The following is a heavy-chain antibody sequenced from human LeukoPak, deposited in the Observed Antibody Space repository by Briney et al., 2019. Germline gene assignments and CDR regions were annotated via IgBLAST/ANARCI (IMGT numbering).Heavy chain of an antibody. CDR3: ARCCLYDILTGGHYYMDV. J-gene: IGHJ6*03. CDR2: INPNSGGT. D-gene: IGHD3-9*01. V-gene: IGHV1-2*02. CDR1: GYTFTGYY. Sequence: ASVKVSCKASGYTFTGYYMHWVRQAPGQGLEWMGWINPNSGGTNYAQKFQGRVTMTRDTSISTADMELSRLRSDDTAVYYCARCCLYDILTGGHYYMDVWGKGTTVTISS.